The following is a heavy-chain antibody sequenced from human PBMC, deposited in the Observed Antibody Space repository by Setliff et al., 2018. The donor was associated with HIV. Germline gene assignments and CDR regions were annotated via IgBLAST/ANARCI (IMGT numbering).Heavy chain of an antibody. D-gene: IGHD2-21*01. V-gene: IGHV4-31*03. Sequence: SETLSLTCTVSGDSISSDAYYWSWIRQHPGKGLEWIGYIYHDGGTYYNPSLKSRLSISIDSSKNQFSLKLGSVTAADTAVYYCAKQYCGGDCYSDSYYYMDVWGKGTTVTVSS. CDR2: IYHDGGT. CDR1: GDSISSDAYY. J-gene: IGHJ6*03. CDR3: AKQYCGGDCYSDSYYYMDV.